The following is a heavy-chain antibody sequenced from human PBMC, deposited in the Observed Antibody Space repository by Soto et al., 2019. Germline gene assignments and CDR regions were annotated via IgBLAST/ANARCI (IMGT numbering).Heavy chain of an antibody. CDR1: CDSVSSDNYY. J-gene: IGHJ4*02. D-gene: IGHD5-18*01. Sequence: QVQLQESGPGLVKPSETLSLTCTVSCDSVSSDNYYWTWIRQPPGKGLEWIGYIYSSGSTNYNPSLKSRVTISLDTSSNQFSLKLTSVTAADTAVYYCARDIRGYSRAFDYWGQGTLVTVSS. CDR3: ARDIRGYSRAFDY. CDR2: IYSSGST. V-gene: IGHV4-61*01.